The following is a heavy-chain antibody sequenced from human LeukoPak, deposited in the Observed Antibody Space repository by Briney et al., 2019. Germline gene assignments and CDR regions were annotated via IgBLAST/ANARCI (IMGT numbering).Heavy chain of an antibody. CDR2: IYYSGST. D-gene: IGHD3-10*01. CDR1: GYSIRSAYY. J-gene: IGHJ5*02. CDR3: ARVGTMVRGRLSWFDP. Sequence: PSETLSLTCSVSGYSIRSAYYWGWIRQPPGKGLEWIGSIYYSGSTYYNPSLKSRVTISVDTSKNQFSLKLSSVTAADTAVYYCARVGTMVRGRLSWFDPWGQGTLVTVSS. V-gene: IGHV4-38-2*02.